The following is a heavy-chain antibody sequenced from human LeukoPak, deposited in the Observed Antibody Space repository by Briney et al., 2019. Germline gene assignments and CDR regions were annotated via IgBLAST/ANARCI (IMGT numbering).Heavy chain of an antibody. CDR1: GYSISSGYY. Sequence: SETLSLTCTVSGYSISSGYYWGWIRQPPGKGLEWIGSIYHSGSTYYNPSLKSRVTISVDTSKNQFSLKLSSVIAADTAVYYCARRRASIAARYYFDYWGQGTLVTVSS. J-gene: IGHJ4*02. V-gene: IGHV4-38-2*02. D-gene: IGHD6-6*01. CDR2: IYHSGST. CDR3: ARRRASIAARYYFDY.